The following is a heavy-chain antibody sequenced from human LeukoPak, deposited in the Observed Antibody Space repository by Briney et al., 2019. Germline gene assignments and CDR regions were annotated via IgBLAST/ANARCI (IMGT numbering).Heavy chain of an antibody. D-gene: IGHD5-18*01. J-gene: IGHJ4*02. V-gene: IGHV4-34*01. CDR3: ATTRDTVAVAYFDY. Sequence: PSETLSLTCAVYGGSFSGYYWSWIRQPPGKELEWIGEINHSGSTNYNPSLKSRVTISVDTSKNQFSLKLSSVTAADTAVYYCATTRDTVAVAYFDYWGQGTLVTVSS. CDR1: GGSFSGYY. CDR2: INHSGST.